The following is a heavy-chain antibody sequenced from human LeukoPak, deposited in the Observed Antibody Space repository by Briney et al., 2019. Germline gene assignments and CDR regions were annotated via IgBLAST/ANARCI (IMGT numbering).Heavy chain of an antibody. V-gene: IGHV4-61*02. CDR1: GGSISSGSYY. J-gene: IGHJ4*02. CDR2: IYTSGTT. D-gene: IGHD6-13*01. CDR3: ARGRYKYSSSWYGFHY. Sequence: SETLSLTCTVSGGSISSGSYYWSWIRQPAGKGLEWIGRIYTSGTTNYNPSLKSRVTMSVDTSKNQFSLKLSSVTAADTAVYYCARGRYKYSSSWYGFHYWGQGTLVTVSS.